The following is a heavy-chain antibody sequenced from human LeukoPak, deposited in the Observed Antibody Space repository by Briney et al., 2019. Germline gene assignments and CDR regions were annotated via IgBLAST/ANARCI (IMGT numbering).Heavy chain of an antibody. V-gene: IGHV3-43D*04. CDR1: GFTFDDYA. Sequence: GGSPRLSCAASGFTFDDYAMHWVRQAPGKVLERVSLISWDGGSTYYADSVKGRFTISRDNSKNSLYLQMNSLRAEDTALYYCAKGLEREYYYYYYGMDVWGKGTTVTVSS. D-gene: IGHD1-1*01. CDR2: ISWDGGST. J-gene: IGHJ6*04. CDR3: AKGLEREYYYYYYGMDV.